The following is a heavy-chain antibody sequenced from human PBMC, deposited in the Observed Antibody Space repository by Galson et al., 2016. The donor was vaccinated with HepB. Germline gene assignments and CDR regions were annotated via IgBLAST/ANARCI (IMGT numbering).Heavy chain of an antibody. CDR1: GFTFTRYW. CDR3: VREDYGDDPIYYYYYGMDV. V-gene: IGHV3-74*01. Sequence: SLRLSCAASGFTFTRYWIHWVRQAPGKGLVWVSRINSDGSSTTYADSVKGRFTISRDNAKNTLDLQMNSLRAEDTALYYCVREDYGDDPIYYYYYGMDVWGQGTTVTVSS. CDR2: INSDGSST. D-gene: IGHD4-17*01. J-gene: IGHJ6*02.